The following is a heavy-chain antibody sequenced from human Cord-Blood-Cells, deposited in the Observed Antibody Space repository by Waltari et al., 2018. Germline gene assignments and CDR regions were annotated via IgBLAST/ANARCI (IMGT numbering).Heavy chain of an antibody. CDR2: INHSGST. V-gene: IGHV4-34*01. J-gene: IGHJ1*01. CDR1: GGSFSGYY. Sequence: QVQLQQWGAGLLKPSETLSLTCAVYGGSFSGYYWSWIRQPPGKGLEWIGEINHSGSTNYNQSLKSRVTISVDTSKNQFSLKLSSVTAADTAVYYCATRHGYSSSWYYFQHWGQGTLVTVSS. CDR3: ATRHGYSSSWYYFQH. D-gene: IGHD6-13*01.